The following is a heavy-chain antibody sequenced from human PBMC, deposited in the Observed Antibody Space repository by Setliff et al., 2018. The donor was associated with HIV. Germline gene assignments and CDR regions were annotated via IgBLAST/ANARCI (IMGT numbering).Heavy chain of an antibody. J-gene: IGHJ4*02. D-gene: IGHD4-17*01. Sequence: SETLSLTCTVSGASITSHYWSWIRQSPGRELEWIGYIYSTGSTNYNPSLQSRVSISMDASKNRFSLKVTSVTSADTAVYYCAKGAGFYGDYTFDYWGQGNLVTVS. V-gene: IGHV4-59*11. CDR3: AKGAGFYGDYTFDY. CDR2: IYSTGST. CDR1: GASITSHY.